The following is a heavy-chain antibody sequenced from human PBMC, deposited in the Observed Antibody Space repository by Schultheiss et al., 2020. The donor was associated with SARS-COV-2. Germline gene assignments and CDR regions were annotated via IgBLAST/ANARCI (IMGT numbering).Heavy chain of an antibody. CDR2: ISYDGSNK. CDR1: GFTFSSYA. Sequence: GGSLRLSCAASGFTFSSYAMSWVRQAPGKGLEWVAVISYDGSNKYYADSVKGRFTISRDNSKNTLYLQMNSLRAEDTAVYYCASSPSTSATGDCWFDPWGQGTLVTVSS. J-gene: IGHJ5*02. D-gene: IGHD2-2*01. V-gene: IGHV3-30*04. CDR3: ASSPSTSATGDCWFDP.